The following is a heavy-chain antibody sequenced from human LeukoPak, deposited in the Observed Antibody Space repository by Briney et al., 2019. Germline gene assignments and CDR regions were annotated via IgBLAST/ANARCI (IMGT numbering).Heavy chain of an antibody. CDR1: GGSISSSSYY. D-gene: IGHD3-10*01. CDR3: ARQLYVSGSYYAPMDV. Sequence: PSETLSLTCTVSGGSISSSSYYWGWIRQPPGKGLEWIGSIYYSGSTYYNPSLKSPVTISIDTSKNQFSLKMSSVTAADTAVYFCARQLYVSGSYYAPMDVWGKGTTVTISS. V-gene: IGHV4-39*01. J-gene: IGHJ6*03. CDR2: IYYSGST.